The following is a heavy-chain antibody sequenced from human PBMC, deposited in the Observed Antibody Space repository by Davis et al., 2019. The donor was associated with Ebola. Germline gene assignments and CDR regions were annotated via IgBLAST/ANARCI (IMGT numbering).Heavy chain of an antibody. V-gene: IGHV1-69*10. CDR2: IIPILGIA. J-gene: IGHJ6*03. CDR3: ASTITMVRGARGGYYMDV. D-gene: IGHD3-10*01. CDR1: GGTFSSYA. Sequence: SVKVSCKASGGTFSSYAISWVRQAPGQGLEWMGGIIPILGIANYAQKFQGRVTITADKSTSTAYMELSSLRSEDTAVYYCASTITMVRGARGGYYMDVWGKGTTVTVSS.